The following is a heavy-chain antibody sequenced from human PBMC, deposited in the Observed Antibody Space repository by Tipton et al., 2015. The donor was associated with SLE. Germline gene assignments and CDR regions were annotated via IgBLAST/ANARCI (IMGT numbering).Heavy chain of an antibody. D-gene: IGHD6-19*01. J-gene: IGHJ4*01. V-gene: IGHV4-59*01. CDR2: IYYSGST. CDR1: GGSISSYY. CDR3: ARWAGPPVNFGC. Sequence: TLSLTCTVSGGSISSYYWSWIRQPPGKGLEWIGYIYYSGSTNYNPSLKSRVTISVDTSKNQFSLELSSVTAADTSVYYCARWAGPPVNFGCWGQGPLVPVSS.